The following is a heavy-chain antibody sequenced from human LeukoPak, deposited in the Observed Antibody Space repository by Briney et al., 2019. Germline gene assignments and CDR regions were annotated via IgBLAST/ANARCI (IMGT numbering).Heavy chain of an antibody. V-gene: IGHV3-23*01. CDR1: GFTFSSYA. J-gene: IGHJ4*02. CDR3: AKDPGGGYDFWSGYYFDY. Sequence: TGGSLRLSCAASGFTFSSYAMSWVRQAPGKGLEWVSAIRGSGGSTYYADSVKGRFTISRDNSKNTLYLQMNSLRAEDTAVYYCAKDPGGGYDFWSGYYFDYWGQGTLVTVSS. D-gene: IGHD3-3*01. CDR2: IRGSGGST.